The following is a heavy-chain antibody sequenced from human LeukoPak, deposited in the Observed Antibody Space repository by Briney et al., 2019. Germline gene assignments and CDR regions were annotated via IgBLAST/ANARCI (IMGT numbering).Heavy chain of an antibody. D-gene: IGHD3-10*01. CDR1: GFTFSAYW. V-gene: IGHV3-7*01. CDR2: IKQDGSAK. J-gene: IGHJ4*02. CDR3: ARYSQTPSTIGSSDSRLDY. Sequence: PGGSLRPSCAAHGFTFSAYWMSWVRQAPGKGLEWVANIKQDGSAKYYVDSVKGRFTTSRDNAKNSLYLQMNSLRAEDTAVYYCARYSQTPSTIGSSDSRLDYWGQGTLVTVSS.